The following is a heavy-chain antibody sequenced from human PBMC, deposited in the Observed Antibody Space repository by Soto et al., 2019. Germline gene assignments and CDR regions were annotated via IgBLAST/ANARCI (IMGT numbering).Heavy chain of an antibody. V-gene: IGHV4-39*01. Sequence: PSETLSLTCTVSGGSISSSSYYWGWIRQPPGKGLEWIGSIYYSGSTYYNPSLKSRVTISVDTSKNQFSLKLSSVTAADTAVYYCARHRDSSGWPGEFDYWGQGTRVTVSS. D-gene: IGHD6-19*01. CDR3: ARHRDSSGWPGEFDY. CDR2: IYYSGST. J-gene: IGHJ4*02. CDR1: GGSISSSSYY.